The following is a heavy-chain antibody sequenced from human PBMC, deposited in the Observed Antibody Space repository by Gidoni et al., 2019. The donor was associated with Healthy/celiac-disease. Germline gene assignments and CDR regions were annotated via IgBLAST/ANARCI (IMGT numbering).Heavy chain of an antibody. J-gene: IGHJ6*02. CDR2: IKSKTDGGTT. Sequence: EVQLVASVGGLVKPGGSLRRSCAASGFTSSNAWMSWVRQAPGKGLEWVGRIKSKTDGGTTDYAAPVKGRFTISRDDSKNTLYLQMNSLKTEDTAVYYCPMLLNYGMDVWGQGTTVTVSS. CDR1: GFTSSNAW. V-gene: IGHV3-15*01. D-gene: IGHD2-2*01. CDR3: PMLLNYGMDV.